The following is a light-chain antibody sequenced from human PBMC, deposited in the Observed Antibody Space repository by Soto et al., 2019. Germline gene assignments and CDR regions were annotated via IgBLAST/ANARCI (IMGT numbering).Light chain of an antibody. V-gene: IGLV4-69*01. CDR2: VNSDGSH. J-gene: IGLJ3*02. CDR1: SGHSSYA. Sequence: QSVLTQSPSASASLGASVKLTCTLSSGHSSYAIAWHQQQPEKGPRYLMKVNSDGSHSKGDGIPDRFSGSGSGAERYLTISSLQSEDEADYYCQTWGTGPWVFGGGTKLTVL. CDR3: QTWGTGPWV.